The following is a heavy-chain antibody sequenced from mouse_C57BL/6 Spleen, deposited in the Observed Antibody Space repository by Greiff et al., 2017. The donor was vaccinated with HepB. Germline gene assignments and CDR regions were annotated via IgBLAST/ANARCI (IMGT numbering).Heavy chain of an antibody. V-gene: IGHV5-6*02. CDR3: ARLTTWFDY. D-gene: IGHD1-1*01. CDR2: ISSGGSYT. Sequence: DVMLVESGGDLVKPGGSLKLSCAASGFTFSSYGMSWVRQTPDKRLEWVATISSGGSYTYYPDSVKGRFTISRDNAKNTLYLQMSSLKSEDTAMYYCARLTTWFDYWGQGTTLTVSS. J-gene: IGHJ2*01. CDR1: GFTFSSYG.